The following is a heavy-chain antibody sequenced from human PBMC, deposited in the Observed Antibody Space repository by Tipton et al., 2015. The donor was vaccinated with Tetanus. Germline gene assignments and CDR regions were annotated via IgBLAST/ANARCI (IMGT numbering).Heavy chain of an antibody. Sequence: PSLTCTVSGGSISSSSYYWGWIRQPPGKGLEWIGSIYYSGSTYYNPSLKSRVTISVDTSKNQFSLKLSSVTAADTAVYYCANVAAAGRVYYFDYWGQGTLVTVSS. J-gene: IGHJ4*02. V-gene: IGHV4-39*05. D-gene: IGHD6-13*01. CDR1: GGSISSSSYY. CDR2: IYYSGST. CDR3: ANVAAAGRVYYFDY.